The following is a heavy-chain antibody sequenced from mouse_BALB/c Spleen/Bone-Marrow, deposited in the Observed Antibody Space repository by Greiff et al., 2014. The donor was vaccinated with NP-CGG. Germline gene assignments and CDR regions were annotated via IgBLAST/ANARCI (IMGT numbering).Heavy chain of an antibody. D-gene: IGHD2-14*01. CDR3: AQGYDWAMDY. Sequence: VQLQQSGAELVKPGASVKLSCTASGFNIKDTYMHWVKQRPEQGLEWIGRIDPANGNTKYDPKFQGKATITADTSSNTAYLQLNSLTPEDTAVYYCAQGYDWAMDYWGQGTSVTVSS. V-gene: IGHV14-3*02. CDR1: GFNIKDTY. CDR2: IDPANGNT. J-gene: IGHJ4*01.